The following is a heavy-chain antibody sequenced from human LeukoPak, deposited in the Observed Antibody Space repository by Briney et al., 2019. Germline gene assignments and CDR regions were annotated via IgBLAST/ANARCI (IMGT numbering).Heavy chain of an antibody. Sequence: SETLSLTCSVSGGSISSYYWSWIRQPAGKGLEWIGRIYSSGTITYNPSLQSRVTMSVDTSKNEFSLKMSSVTAADTAAYYCTKSDGYGLIRICGRGTMVTVSS. CDR1: GGSISSYY. CDR2: IYSSGTI. V-gene: IGHV4-4*07. D-gene: IGHD3-10*01. J-gene: IGHJ3*02. CDR3: TKSDGYGLIRI.